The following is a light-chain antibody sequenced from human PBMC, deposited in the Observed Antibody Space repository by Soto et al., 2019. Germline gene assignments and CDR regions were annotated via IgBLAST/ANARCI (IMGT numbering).Light chain of an antibody. CDR3: GSYAGRSTWDVV. Sequence: QSALTQPASVSGSPGQSITISCTGTSSDVGGSGLVSWYQFHPGKAPKLLIFEGFKRPSGVSNRFSGSKSGSTASLTISGLQAEDEADYYCGSYAGRSTWDVVFGGGTKLTVL. V-gene: IGLV2-23*01. J-gene: IGLJ2*01. CDR1: SSDVGGSGL. CDR2: EGF.